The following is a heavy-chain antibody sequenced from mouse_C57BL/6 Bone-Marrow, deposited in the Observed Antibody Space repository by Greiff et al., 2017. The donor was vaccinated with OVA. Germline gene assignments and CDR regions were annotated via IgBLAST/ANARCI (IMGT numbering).Heavy chain of an antibody. CDR2: IYWDDDM. V-gene: IGHV8-12*01. J-gene: IGHJ2*01. Sequence: QVTLKESGPGILQSSQTLSLTCSFSGFSLSTSGMGVSWIRQPSGKGLEWLAHIYWDDDMRYNPSLKSRLTISKDTSRNQVFLKITSVDTADTATYYCARKGCYDDGYYFDYWGQGTTLTVSS. CDR3: ARKGCYDDGYYFDY. CDR1: GFSLSTSGMG. D-gene: IGHD2-12*01.